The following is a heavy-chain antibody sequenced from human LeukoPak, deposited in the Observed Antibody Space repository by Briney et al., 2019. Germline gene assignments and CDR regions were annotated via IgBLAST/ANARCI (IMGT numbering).Heavy chain of an antibody. CDR1: GFTFSSYG. D-gene: IGHD6-13*01. J-gene: IGHJ4*02. Sequence: GGSLRLSCAASGFTFSSYGMHWVRQAPGKGLEWVAFIRYDGSNKYYADSVKGRFTISRDNSKSTLYLQMNSLRAEDTAVYYCANGAQSSIAAAGTVAPFDYWGQGTLVTVSS. CDR2: IRYDGSNK. CDR3: ANGAQSSIAAAGTVAPFDY. V-gene: IGHV3-30*02.